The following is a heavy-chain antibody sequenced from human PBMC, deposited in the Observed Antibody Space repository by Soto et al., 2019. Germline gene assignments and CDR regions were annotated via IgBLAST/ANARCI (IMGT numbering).Heavy chain of an antibody. CDR3: AGVAAKGKDNWFDP. V-gene: IGHV4-34*01. CDR1: GGPFSGYY. CDR2: INHSGNT. J-gene: IGHJ5*02. Sequence: SETLSLTCAVNGGPFSGYYGTWIRQPPGKGLEWIGEINHSGNTNYNPSLQNRVTISVDKSKNQFSLKLSSVTAADTAVYYCAGVAAKGKDNWFDPWGQGTLVTVSS. D-gene: IGHD2-15*01.